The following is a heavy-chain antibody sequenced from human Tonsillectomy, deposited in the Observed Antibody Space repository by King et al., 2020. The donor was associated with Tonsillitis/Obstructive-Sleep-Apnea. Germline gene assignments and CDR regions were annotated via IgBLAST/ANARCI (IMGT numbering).Heavy chain of an antibody. J-gene: IGHJ4*02. CDR1: GFTFSSYA. CDR3: AKDSAPFYYDILTGYYYPDN. D-gene: IGHD3-9*01. CDR2: ISGSGGST. Sequence: VQLVESGGGLVQPGGSLRLSCAASGFTFSSYAMSWVRQAPGKGLEWVSAISGSGGSTYYADSVKGRFTISRDNSKNTLYLQMNSLRAEDTAVYYCAKDSAPFYYDILTGYYYPDNCGQGALFSVSS. V-gene: IGHV3-23*04.